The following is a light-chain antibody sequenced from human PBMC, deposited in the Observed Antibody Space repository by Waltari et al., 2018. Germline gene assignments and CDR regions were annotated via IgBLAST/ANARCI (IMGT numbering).Light chain of an antibody. CDR3: QQYANLPLT. Sequence: IQMTQSPSSLSASVGDRVTITCQASQDIRKNLNWFKQKPGKAPQVLIFDASNSQAAVPSRFSGSGSGTDFAFTISSLQPEDIGTYFCQQYANLPLTFGGGTRVEIK. CDR1: QDIRKN. V-gene: IGKV1-33*01. CDR2: DAS. J-gene: IGKJ4*01.